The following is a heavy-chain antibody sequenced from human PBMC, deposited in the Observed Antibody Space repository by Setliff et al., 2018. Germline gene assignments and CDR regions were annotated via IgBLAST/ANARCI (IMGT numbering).Heavy chain of an antibody. Sequence: LRLSCATSGFTFSTHAMHWARQAPGKGPDWVAMIWSDGNTTYYADSVKGRFTVSRDNSKNTLYLQMNSLRVEDTAVYYCVTDPPFSGWSFDSWGQGTLVTVSS. V-gene: IGHV3-33*01. CDR2: IWSDGNTT. D-gene: IGHD6-19*01. J-gene: IGHJ4*02. CDR1: GFTFSTHA. CDR3: VTDPPFSGWSFDS.